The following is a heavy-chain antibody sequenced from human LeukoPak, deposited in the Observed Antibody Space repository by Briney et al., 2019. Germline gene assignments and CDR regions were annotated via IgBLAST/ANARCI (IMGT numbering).Heavy chain of an antibody. CDR3: ARGPTPSFYYGSGSYYSLDY. Sequence: GGSLRLSCAASGFTFSNSWMSWVRQAPGKGLEWVTHMYQSEAAEYYMDSVRGRFTISRDNAKNSLYLQMNSLRAEDTAVYYCARGPTPSFYYGSGSYYSLDYWGQGTLLTVSS. CDR1: GFTFSNSW. V-gene: IGHV3-7*01. D-gene: IGHD3-10*01. J-gene: IGHJ4*02. CDR2: MYQSEAAE.